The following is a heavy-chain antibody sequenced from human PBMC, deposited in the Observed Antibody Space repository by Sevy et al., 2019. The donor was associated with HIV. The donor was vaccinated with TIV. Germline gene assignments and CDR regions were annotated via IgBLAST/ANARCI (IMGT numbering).Heavy chain of an antibody. Sequence: GGSLRLSCAASGFTFSSYPMNWVRQAPGKGLEWVAVMSYDGSNKYFADSVKGRFAVSRDNSKNTLYLQMSSLRAEDTAVYYGARGLAALPGYYYGMDVWGLGTTVTVSS. V-gene: IGHV3-30*09. CDR3: ARGLAALPGYYYGMDV. CDR1: GFTFSSYP. CDR2: MSYDGSNK. J-gene: IGHJ6*02. D-gene: IGHD6-6*01.